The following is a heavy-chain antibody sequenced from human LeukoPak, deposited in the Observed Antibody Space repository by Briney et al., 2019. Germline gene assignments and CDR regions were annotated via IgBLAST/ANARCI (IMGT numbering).Heavy chain of an antibody. Sequence: ETLSLTCTVSGGSISSSSYYWGWIRQPPGKGLEWVANIKQDGSEKYYVDSVKGRFTISRDNAKNSLYLQMNSLRAEDTAVYYCAREGQQLVENDYWGQGTLVTVSS. CDR2: IKQDGSEK. CDR3: AREGQQLVENDY. D-gene: IGHD6-13*01. V-gene: IGHV3-7*01. J-gene: IGHJ4*02. CDR1: GGSISSSSYY.